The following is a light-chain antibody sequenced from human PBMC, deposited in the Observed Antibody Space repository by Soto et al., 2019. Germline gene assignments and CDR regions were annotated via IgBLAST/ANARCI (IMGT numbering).Light chain of an antibody. CDR2: GAS. Sequence: EIVLTQSPATLSVSPGERATLSCRASQSVSSNLASYQQKPGQPPRLLIYGASTRATGIPASISSGGSCTKYILIISSLQSADFSAYYYQQYNNWPPGTFGQGTKVDIK. CDR1: QSVSSN. J-gene: IGKJ1*01. CDR3: QQYNNWPPGT. V-gene: IGKV3-15*01.